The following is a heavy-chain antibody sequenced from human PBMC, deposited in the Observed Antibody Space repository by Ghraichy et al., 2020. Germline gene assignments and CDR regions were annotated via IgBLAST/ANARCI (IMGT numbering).Heavy chain of an antibody. J-gene: IGHJ4*02. V-gene: IGHV4-61*01. CDR3: ARSSDYIGSGDY. CDR1: GGSVSSGSYY. Sequence: SETLSLTCTVYGGSVSSGSYYWTWIRQPPGKGLEWIGYIYYSGTTNYNPSLQSRVTMSVDTSKNQFSLKLSSVTTADTAVYYCARSSDYIGSGDYWGQGALATVSS. CDR2: IYYSGTT. D-gene: IGHD3-10*01.